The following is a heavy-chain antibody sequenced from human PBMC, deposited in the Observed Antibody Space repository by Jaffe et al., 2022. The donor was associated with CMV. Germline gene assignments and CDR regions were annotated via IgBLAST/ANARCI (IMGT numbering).Heavy chain of an antibody. J-gene: IGHJ6*03. CDR2: ISSSSSYI. CDR1: GFTFSSYS. V-gene: IGHV3-21*01. Sequence: EVQLVESGGGLVKPGGSLRLSCAASGFTFSSYSMNWVRQAPGKGLEWVSSISSSSSYIYYADSVKGRFTISRDNAKNSLYLQMNSLRAEDTAVYYCARDQYTAMDYYYYYYMDVWGKGTTVTVSS. D-gene: IGHD5-18*01. CDR3: ARDQYTAMDYYYYYYMDV.